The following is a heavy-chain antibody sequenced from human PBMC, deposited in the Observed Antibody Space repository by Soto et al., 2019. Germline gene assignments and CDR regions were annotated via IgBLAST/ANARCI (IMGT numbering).Heavy chain of an antibody. V-gene: IGHV3-74*02. D-gene: IGHD3-10*01. Sequence: EVQLVESGGGLVRPGGSLRLSCAASGFPFSSYWMHWVRQAPGKGLVWVSRMNEDGGTTDYADSVKGRFTISRNNAKNTLYLQMNRLRVEDTAVYYCASDLSGRADVWGQGTTVTVS. J-gene: IGHJ6*02. CDR2: MNEDGGTT. CDR3: ASDLSGRADV. CDR1: GFPFSSYW.